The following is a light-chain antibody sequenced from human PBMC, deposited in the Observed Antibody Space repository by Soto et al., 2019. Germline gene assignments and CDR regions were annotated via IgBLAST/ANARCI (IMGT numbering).Light chain of an antibody. J-gene: IGKJ4*01. CDR1: QSVSSSY. CDR3: QQFSSYPLT. V-gene: IGKV3-20*01. CDR2: GAS. Sequence: EIVLTQSPGTLSLSPGERATLSCRASQSVSSSYLAWCQQKPGQAPRLLIYGASSRATGIPDRFSGSGSGTEFTLTISSLEPEDFAVYYCQQFSSYPLTFGGGTKVDIK.